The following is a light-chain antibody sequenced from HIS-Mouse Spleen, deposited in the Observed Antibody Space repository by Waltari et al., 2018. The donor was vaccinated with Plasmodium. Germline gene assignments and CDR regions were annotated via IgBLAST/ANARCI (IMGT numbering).Light chain of an antibody. CDR3: SSYTSSSTLV. CDR2: DVS. CDR1: SSDVGGYNY. J-gene: IGLJ2*01. V-gene: IGLV2-14*03. Sequence: QSALTQPASVSGSPGQSITISCTGTSSDVGGYNYVSWYQPQPGTAPKLMIDDVSNRPSGVSNRFSGSKSGNTASLSISGLQAEDEADYYCSSYTSSSTLVFGGGTKLTVL.